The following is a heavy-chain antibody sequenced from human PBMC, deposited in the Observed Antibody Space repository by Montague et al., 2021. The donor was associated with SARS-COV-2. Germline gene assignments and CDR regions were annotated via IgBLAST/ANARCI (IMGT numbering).Heavy chain of an antibody. J-gene: IGHJ3*02. CDR1: GDSFIRPKYY. V-gene: IGHV4-39*01. CDR2: AYYSGTT. Sequence: SETLSLTCIASGDSFIRPKYYCAWIRQPPGKGLERSGSAYYSGTTYDNPSLRSHVTISVDTSKTQFSLKMNSVTAADTAVYYCARGSDGSGSYHAFDIWSQGTVVTVPS. D-gene: IGHD3-10*01. CDR3: ARGSDGSGSYHAFDI.